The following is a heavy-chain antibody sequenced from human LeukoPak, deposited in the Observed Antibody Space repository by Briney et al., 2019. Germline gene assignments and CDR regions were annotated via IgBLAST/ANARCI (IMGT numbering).Heavy chain of an antibody. CDR3: AKGPLIEVAGTTWDY. J-gene: IGHJ4*02. V-gene: IGHV3-23*01. Sequence: GGSLRLSCAASGFTFSSYAMSWVRQAPGKGLEWVSGISGSGDTTYYAASVKGRFTISRDNSKNTLYLQMNSLRAEDRAIYYCAKGPLIEVAGTTWDYWGQGTLVTVSS. CDR2: ISGSGDTT. D-gene: IGHD6-19*01. CDR1: GFTFSSYA.